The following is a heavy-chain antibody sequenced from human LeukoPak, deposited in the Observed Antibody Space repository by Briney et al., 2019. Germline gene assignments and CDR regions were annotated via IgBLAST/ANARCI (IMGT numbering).Heavy chain of an antibody. Sequence: GESLKISCRGSGYSFTNYWISWVRQMPGKGLEWMGRIDPSDSYASYSPSFQGHVTISADRPISTVYLQWSSLKASDTAIYYCARQVDCSTTSCYPPELDFWGQGTLVTVSS. V-gene: IGHV5-10-1*01. CDR2: IDPSDSYA. J-gene: IGHJ4*02. D-gene: IGHD2-2*01. CDR1: GYSFTNYW. CDR3: ARQVDCSTTSCYPPELDF.